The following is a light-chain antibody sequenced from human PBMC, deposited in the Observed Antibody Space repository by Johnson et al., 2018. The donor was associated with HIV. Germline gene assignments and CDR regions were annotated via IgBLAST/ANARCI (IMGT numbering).Light chain of an antibody. CDR1: SSNIGNNY. Sequence: QSVLTQPPSVSAAPGQKVTISCSGSSSNIGNNYVSWYQQLPGTAPKLLVYENIKRPSGIPDRFSGSKSGTSATLGIAGLQTGDEADYYCGTWDSSLSANVVGTGTKVTVL. CDR2: ENI. V-gene: IGLV1-51*02. CDR3: GTWDSSLSANV. J-gene: IGLJ1*01.